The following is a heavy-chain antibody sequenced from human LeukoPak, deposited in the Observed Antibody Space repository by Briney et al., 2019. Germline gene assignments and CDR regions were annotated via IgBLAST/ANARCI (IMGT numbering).Heavy chain of an antibody. Sequence: PGGSLRLSCAASGFTFSDYVMIWVRQAPGKGLEWVSGITASGDRTYYADSVQGRFTMSRDNSKNTVYLQMNSLRVDDTAVYYCARDPRGSSSWNYYYYMDVWGKGTTVTVSS. J-gene: IGHJ6*03. V-gene: IGHV3-23*01. CDR1: GFTFSDYV. CDR3: ARDPRGSSSWNYYYYMDV. CDR2: ITASGDRT. D-gene: IGHD6-13*01.